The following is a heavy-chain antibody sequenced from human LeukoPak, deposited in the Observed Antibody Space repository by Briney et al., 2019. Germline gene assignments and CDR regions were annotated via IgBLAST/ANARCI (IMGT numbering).Heavy chain of an antibody. V-gene: IGHV4-4*08. D-gene: IGHD2-21*02. Sequence: PSETLSLTCNVSGESISSHYWNWTRQSPGKGLEWIGYITNSGTTKFNPSLKSRVTISIDTSKNQFSLKLSSVTAADTAVYYCARCIVVVTASNWFDPWGQGTLVTVSS. CDR3: ARCIVVVTASNWFDP. CDR1: GESISSHY. CDR2: ITNSGTT. J-gene: IGHJ5*02.